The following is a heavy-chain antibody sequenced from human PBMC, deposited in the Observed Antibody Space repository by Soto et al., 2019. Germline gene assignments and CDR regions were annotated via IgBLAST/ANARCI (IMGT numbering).Heavy chain of an antibody. CDR3: TSRRDWTAVDPLDY. Sequence: EVQLVESGGGLVQPGGSLKLSCAASGFTFSDSAMHWVRQASGKGLEWVGRIRNKGNNYATAYTASVKGRFTISRDDSMNTVYLQMNRLNIDDTAVYYCTSRRDWTAVDPLDYWGLGTLVPVSS. V-gene: IGHV3-73*02. D-gene: IGHD5-18*01. CDR2: IRNKGNNYAT. CDR1: GFTFSDSA. J-gene: IGHJ4*02.